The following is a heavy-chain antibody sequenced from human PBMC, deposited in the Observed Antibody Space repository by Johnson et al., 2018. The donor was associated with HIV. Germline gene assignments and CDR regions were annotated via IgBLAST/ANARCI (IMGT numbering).Heavy chain of an antibody. D-gene: IGHD3-22*01. V-gene: IGHV3-11*04. CDR2: ISSSGTTI. Sequence: QVQLVESGGVVVQPGGSLRLSCAASGFTFSDYYMSWIRQAPGKGLEWVSYISSSGTTIYYADSVKGRFTIPRDNAKNSLYLQMNSLRAEDTAVYYCARASGLYYYDSSGYPRGAFDIWGQGTMVTVSS. J-gene: IGHJ3*02. CDR3: ARASGLYYYDSSGYPRGAFDI. CDR1: GFTFSDYY.